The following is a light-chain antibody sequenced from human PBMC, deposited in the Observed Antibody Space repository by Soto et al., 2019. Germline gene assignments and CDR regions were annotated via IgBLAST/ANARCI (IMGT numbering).Light chain of an antibody. V-gene: IGLV8-61*01. CDR3: VLYMGSGIWM. Sequence: QTVVTQEPSFSVSPGGTITLTCGLSSGSVSTGYYPSWYQQTPGQAPRTLIYNTNTRSSGVPDRSSGSILGNKAALTITGAQADDESDYYCVLYMGSGIWMFGGGTKLTVL. CDR1: SGSVSTGYY. J-gene: IGLJ3*02. CDR2: NTN.